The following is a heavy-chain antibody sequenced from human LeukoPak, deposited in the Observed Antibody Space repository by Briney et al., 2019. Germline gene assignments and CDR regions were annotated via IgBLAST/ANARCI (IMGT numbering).Heavy chain of an antibody. CDR2: MYHSGST. CDR3: ARMCGGDCRGGFDY. Sequence: ASETLSLTCVVSGYSITSGYYWGWIRQPPGKWLEWIASMYHSGSTYYKPSLKNRVTISVDTSKNQFSLKVNSVTAADTAVYYCARMCGGDCRGGFDYWGQGTLVTVSS. V-gene: IGHV4-38-2*01. J-gene: IGHJ4*02. CDR1: GYSITSGYY. D-gene: IGHD2-21*01.